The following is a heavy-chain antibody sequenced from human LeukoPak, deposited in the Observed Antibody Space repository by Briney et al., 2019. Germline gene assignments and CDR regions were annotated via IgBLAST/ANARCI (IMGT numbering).Heavy chain of an antibody. CDR1: GYSISSGYY. V-gene: IGHV4-38-2*02. CDR3: ARDRRNDYFWGSYPYFDC. J-gene: IGHJ4*02. Sequence: SETLSLTCTVSGYSISSGYYWGWIRQPPGKGLEWIGSIYHSGSTYYNPSRKSRVTISVETTKNQFSLQLSSETAADTAVYYCARDRRNDYFWGSYPYFDCWGQGTQVTVCS. CDR2: IYHSGST. D-gene: IGHD3-16*02.